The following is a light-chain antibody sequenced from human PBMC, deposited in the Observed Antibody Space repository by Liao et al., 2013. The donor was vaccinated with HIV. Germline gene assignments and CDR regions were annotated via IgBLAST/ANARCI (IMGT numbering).Light chain of an antibody. V-gene: IGLV3-25*02. CDR2: KDS. Sequence: SYELTQPPSVSVSPGQTARITCSGDALPKQYAYWYQQKPGQAPVLLIYKDSERPSGIPERFSGSQSGNTATLTISGTQTLDEADYYCQAWDSSVVFGGGTKLTVL. CDR1: ALPKQY. CDR3: QAWDSSVV. J-gene: IGLJ2*01.